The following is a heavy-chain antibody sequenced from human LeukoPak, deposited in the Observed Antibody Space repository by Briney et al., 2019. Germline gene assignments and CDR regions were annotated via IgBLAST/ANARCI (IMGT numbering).Heavy chain of an antibody. J-gene: IGHJ6*02. CDR3: ARVRAPYGMDV. CDR1: GFTFTDYP. Sequence: GGSLRLSCAASGFTFTDYPLSWLRQAPGKGVEWVSALTRSGGDTYLADTVKGRFTISRDNSRDTLYLQMHSLRVEDTAIYYCARVRAPYGMDVWGQGTTVTVSS. CDR2: LTRSGGDT. V-gene: IGHV3-23*01.